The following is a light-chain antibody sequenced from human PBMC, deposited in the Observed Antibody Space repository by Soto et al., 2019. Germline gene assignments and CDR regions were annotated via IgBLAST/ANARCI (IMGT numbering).Light chain of an antibody. CDR1: QALSNY. CDR2: SAS. V-gene: IGKV1-9*01. J-gene: IGKJ4*01. CDR3: QQLSRYPLT. Sequence: DIQLTQSPSVLSASVGDTVTITCRASQALSNYLAWYQQKPGKAPDLLIYSASTLQSGVPSRFSGSGSETEFSLTIRALQPEGFATYYCQQLSRYPLTFGGGTNVDIK.